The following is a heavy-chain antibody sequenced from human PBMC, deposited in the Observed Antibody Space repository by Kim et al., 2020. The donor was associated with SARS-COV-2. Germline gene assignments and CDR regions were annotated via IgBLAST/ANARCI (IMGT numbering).Heavy chain of an antibody. D-gene: IGHD1-1*01. J-gene: IGHJ6*02. V-gene: IGHV1-69*13. CDR2: IIPVSDTR. CDR3: ARARTGSLYYYFGMDV. CDR1: GGTFGNYG. Sequence: SVKVSCKTSGGTFGNYGFAWVRLAPGQGLEWMGGIIPVSDTRDYAQKFQGRLTFTADGSTRTAYMALTTLKSDDTAVYYCARARTGSLYYYFGMDVWGPGTTGTVSS.